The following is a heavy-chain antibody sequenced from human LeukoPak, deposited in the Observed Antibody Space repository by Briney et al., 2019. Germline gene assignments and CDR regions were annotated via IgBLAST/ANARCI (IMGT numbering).Heavy chain of an antibody. CDR3: ARVVGATIVDY. CDR1: GFTFSSYG. CDR2: ISYDGSNK. V-gene: IGHV3-30*03. Sequence: GRSLRLSCAASGFTFSSYGMHWVRQAPGKGLEWVAVISYDGSNKYYADSVKGRFTISRDNAKKSLYLQMNSLRAEDTAVYYCARVVGATIVDYWGQGTLVTVSS. D-gene: IGHD1-26*01. J-gene: IGHJ4*02.